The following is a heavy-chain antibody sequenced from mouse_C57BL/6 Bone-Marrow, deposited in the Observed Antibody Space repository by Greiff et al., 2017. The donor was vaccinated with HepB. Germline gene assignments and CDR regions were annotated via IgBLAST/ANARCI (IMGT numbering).Heavy chain of an antibody. CDR3: ARDLTGSPYAMGY. D-gene: IGHD4-1*01. V-gene: IGHV7-1*01. Sequence: EVQRVESGGGLVQSGRSLRLSCATSGFTFSDFYMEWVRQAPGKGLEWIAASRNKANDYTTEYSASVKGRFIVSRDTSQSILYLQMNALRAEDTAIYYCARDLTGSPYAMGYWGQGTSVTVSS. CDR2: SRNKANDYTT. J-gene: IGHJ4*01. CDR1: GFTFSDFY.